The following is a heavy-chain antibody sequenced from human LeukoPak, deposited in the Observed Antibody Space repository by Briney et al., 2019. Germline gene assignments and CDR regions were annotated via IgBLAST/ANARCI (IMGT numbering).Heavy chain of an antibody. CDR3: ARAGPGGSSNDY. V-gene: IGHV1-69*02. J-gene: IGHJ4*02. CDR1: GGTFISYT. CDR2: IIPILGIA. Sequence: SVKVSCKASGGTFISYTISWVRQAPGQGLEWMGRIIPILGIANYAQKFQGRVTITADKSTSTAYMELSSLRSEDTAVYYCARAGPGGSSNDYWGQGTLVTVSS. D-gene: IGHD1-26*01.